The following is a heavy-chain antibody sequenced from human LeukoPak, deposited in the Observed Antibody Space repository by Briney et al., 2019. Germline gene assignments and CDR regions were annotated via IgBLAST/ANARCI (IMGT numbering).Heavy chain of an antibody. CDR3: ARSYDSSGYYLYGMDV. CDR1: GGSIYSYY. V-gene: IGHV4-59*01. CDR2: IYYTGST. J-gene: IGHJ6*02. D-gene: IGHD3-22*01. Sequence: SETLSLTCSVSGGSIYSYYGSWIRQPPGKGLEWIGYIYYTGSTNSNPSLKSRVTISIDTSKNQFSLKLSSVTAADTALYYCARSYDSSGYYLYGMDVWGQGTTVTVSS.